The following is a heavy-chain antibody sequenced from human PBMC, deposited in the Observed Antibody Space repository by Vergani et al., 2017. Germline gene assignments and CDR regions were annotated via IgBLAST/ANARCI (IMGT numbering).Heavy chain of an antibody. D-gene: IGHD3-22*01. CDR3: AREVGVYYDSSGYYYGDY. J-gene: IGHJ4*02. Sequence: QVQLVESGGGVVQPGRSLRLSCAASGFTFSSYAMHWVRQAPGKGLEWVAVISYDGSNKYYADSVKGRFSISRDNSKNTLYLQMNSLRAEDTAVYYCAREVGVYYDSSGYYYGDYWGQGTLVTVSS. CDR2: ISYDGSNK. CDR1: GFTFSSYA. V-gene: IGHV3-30-3*01.